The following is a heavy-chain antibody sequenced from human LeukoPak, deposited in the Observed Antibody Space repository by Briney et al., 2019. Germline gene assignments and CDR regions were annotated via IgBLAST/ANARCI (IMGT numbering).Heavy chain of an antibody. D-gene: IGHD3-16*01. CDR1: GYTFTSYD. Sequence: ASVKVSCKASGYTFTSYDVNWVRQATGQGLEWMGWMNPNSGNTGYAQKFQGRVTMTRNTSRSTAYMELSSLRSEDTAVYYGARQLDYDYVWGSQAYWGQGTLVTVSS. J-gene: IGHJ4*02. CDR3: ARQLDYDYVWGSQAY. V-gene: IGHV1-8*01. CDR2: MNPNSGNT.